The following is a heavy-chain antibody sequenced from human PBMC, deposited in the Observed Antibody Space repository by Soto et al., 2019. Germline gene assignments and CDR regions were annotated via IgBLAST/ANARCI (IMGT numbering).Heavy chain of an antibody. V-gene: IGHV1-8*01. CDR1: GYIFTTQD. Sequence: QVQLRQSGAAIKRPGASVKVSCEASGYIFTTQDINWVRQASGQGLEWLGCVNPSSGNTVYAQKFHGRVTMTRDTSINTAYMELSSLRSDDTAVYYCARASMYIWNDHWGQGTLVTVSS. CDR3: ARASMYIWNDH. J-gene: IGHJ5*02. CDR2: VNPSSGNT.